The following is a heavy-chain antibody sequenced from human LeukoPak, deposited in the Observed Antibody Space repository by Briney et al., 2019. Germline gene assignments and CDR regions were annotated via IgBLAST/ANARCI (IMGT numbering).Heavy chain of an antibody. CDR3: AKDNYGGNSYYGMDV. CDR1: GLTFDDFV. J-gene: IGHJ6*02. Sequence: GGSLRLSCAASGLTFDDFVMHWVRQGPGKGLEWVSLISGDDGSTDYADSVKGRFTISRDNSKNSLYLQMNSLRTEDTALYYCAKDNYGGNSYYGMDVWGQGTTVTVSS. V-gene: IGHV3-43*02. CDR2: ISGDDGST. D-gene: IGHD4-23*01.